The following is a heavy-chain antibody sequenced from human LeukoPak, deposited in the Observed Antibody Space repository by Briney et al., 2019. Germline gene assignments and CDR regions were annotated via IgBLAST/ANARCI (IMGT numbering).Heavy chain of an antibody. J-gene: IGHJ4*02. V-gene: IGHV5-51*01. CDR1: GYSFTSYW. Sequence: GESLKISCKGSGYSFTSYWISWVRHMPRKGREWMGVIYCADYTTIYSTPFHGHISISADKSISTAYLQWTSLKAADTAMYYCGRRPAGTRTFDDAGQGGLVTV. CDR3: GRRPAGTRTFDD. CDR2: IYCADYTT. D-gene: IGHD1-7*01.